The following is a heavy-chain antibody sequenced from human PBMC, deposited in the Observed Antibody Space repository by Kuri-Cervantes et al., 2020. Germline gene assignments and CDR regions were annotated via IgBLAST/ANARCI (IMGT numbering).Heavy chain of an antibody. Sequence: GSLRLSCTVSGASVRNYYWSWIRQPPGKGLEWIGYIHSSGSTNYNPSLKSRVTISMDTSKNHFSLRVTSVTAADTAVYYCARSPDTYYYYYYMDVWGKGTTVTVSS. CDR2: IHSSGST. CDR3: ARSPDTYYYYYYMDV. CDR1: GASVRNYY. J-gene: IGHJ6*03. V-gene: IGHV4-59*08.